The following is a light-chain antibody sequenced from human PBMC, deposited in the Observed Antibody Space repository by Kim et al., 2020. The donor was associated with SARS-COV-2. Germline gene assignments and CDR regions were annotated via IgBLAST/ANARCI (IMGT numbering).Light chain of an antibody. CDR3: GAWDSSLSAAV. J-gene: IGLJ3*02. CDR2: SNS. CDR1: SSNIGSNS. V-gene: IGLV1-51*01. Sequence: GQKVTISCSGSSSNIGSNSVNWYQQLPGTAPKLLIFSNSHRPSGIPDRFSGSRSGTSASLGISGLQSGDEADYYCGAWDSSLSAAVFGGGTQLTVL.